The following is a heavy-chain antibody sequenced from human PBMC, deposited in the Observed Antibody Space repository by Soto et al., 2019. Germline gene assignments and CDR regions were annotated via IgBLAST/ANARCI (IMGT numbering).Heavy chain of an antibody. J-gene: IGHJ4*02. CDR1: GYTFTSYG. V-gene: IGHV1-18*01. D-gene: IGHD6-19*01. CDR3: ARASRIRIAVAGTGDY. CDR2: ISAYNGNT. Sequence: QVQLVQSGAEVKKPGASVKVSCKASGYTFTSYGISWVREAPGQGLEWMGWISAYNGNTNYAQKLQGRVTMTTDTSTSTAYMELRCLRSDDTAVYYCARASRIRIAVAGTGDYWGQGTLVTVSS.